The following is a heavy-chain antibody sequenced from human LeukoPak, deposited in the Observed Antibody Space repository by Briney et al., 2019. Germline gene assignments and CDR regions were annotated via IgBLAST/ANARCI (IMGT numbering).Heavy chain of an antibody. V-gene: IGHV4-4*07. CDR3: ARVQQQLVKNYYYYYMDV. CDR2: IYTSGST. D-gene: IGHD6-13*01. Sequence: SETLSLTCTVSGGSISSYYWSWIRQPAGKGLEWIGRIYTSGSTNYNPSLKSRVTISVDKSENQFSLKLSSVTAADTAVYYCARVQQQLVKNYYYYYMDVWGKGTTVTVSS. CDR1: GGSISSYY. J-gene: IGHJ6*03.